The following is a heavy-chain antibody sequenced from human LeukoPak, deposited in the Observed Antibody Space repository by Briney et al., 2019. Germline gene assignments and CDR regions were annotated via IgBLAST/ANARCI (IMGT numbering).Heavy chain of an antibody. CDR3: ARLRAGSNFDY. Sequence: GGSLRLSCAASGFTFSSYWMSWVRQAPGKGLEWVANIKQDGSEKYYVDSVKGRFTISRDNAKNSLCLQMDSLRAEDTAVYYCARLRAGSNFDYWGQGTLVTVSS. CDR1: GFTFSSYW. V-gene: IGHV3-7*01. D-gene: IGHD6-19*01. CDR2: IKQDGSEK. J-gene: IGHJ4*02.